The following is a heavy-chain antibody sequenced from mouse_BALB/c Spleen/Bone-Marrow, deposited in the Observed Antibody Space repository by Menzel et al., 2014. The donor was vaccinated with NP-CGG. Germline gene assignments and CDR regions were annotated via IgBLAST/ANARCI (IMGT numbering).Heavy chain of an antibody. CDR1: GFTFSSFG. V-gene: IGHV5-17*02. Sequence: EVQRVESGGGLVQPGGSRKLSCAASGFTFSSFGMHWVRQAPEKGLEWVAYISSGSSTIYYADTVMGRFTIARDNPKNTLFLQMTSLRSEDTDMYYCARSGRSSGYFDYWGQGTTLTVSS. CDR3: ARSGRSSGYFDY. J-gene: IGHJ2*01. CDR2: ISSGSSTI. D-gene: IGHD1-1*01.